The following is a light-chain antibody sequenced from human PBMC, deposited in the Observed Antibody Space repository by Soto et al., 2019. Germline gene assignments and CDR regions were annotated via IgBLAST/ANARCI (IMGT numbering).Light chain of an antibody. Sequence: QSALTQPASVSGSPGQSITISCTGTSSDIGGYYYVSWYQHRPGKAPKLMIYQVSNWPSGVSYRFSGSKSGNTASLTISGLQAEDEADYYCTSYSSSSTFYVFGTGTKVTVL. V-gene: IGLV2-14*01. J-gene: IGLJ1*01. CDR1: SSDIGGYYY. CDR2: QVS. CDR3: TSYSSSSTFYV.